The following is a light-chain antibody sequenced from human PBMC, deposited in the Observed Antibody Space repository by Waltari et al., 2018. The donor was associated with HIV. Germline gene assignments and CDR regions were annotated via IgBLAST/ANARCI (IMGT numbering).Light chain of an antibody. CDR2: EVS. CDR3: AAWDVSLNGLV. V-gene: IGLV2-23*02. Sequence: QSALTQPASVSGSPGQSITISCTGPSSDLGSYAIVSGYQQHHGKAPIVKIYEVSKRPSGVSNRFSGSKSGNTASLIISGLQSEDEAGYYCAAWDVSLNGLVFGGGTKLTVL. J-gene: IGLJ2*01. CDR1: SSDLGSYAI.